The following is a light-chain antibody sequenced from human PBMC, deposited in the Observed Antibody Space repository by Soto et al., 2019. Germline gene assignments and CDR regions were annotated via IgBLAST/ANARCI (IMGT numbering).Light chain of an antibody. V-gene: IGKV1-5*01. CDR3: LQYDSRYT. Sequence: DIQMTQSPSTLSASVGDRFTITFRASQSIGRWLAWYQQKPGKAPRLLIHGVSTLQSGVPSRFSGSGSGTEFTLTISSLQPDDFASYYCLQYDSRYTFGQGTKVDI. J-gene: IGKJ2*01. CDR1: QSIGRW. CDR2: GVS.